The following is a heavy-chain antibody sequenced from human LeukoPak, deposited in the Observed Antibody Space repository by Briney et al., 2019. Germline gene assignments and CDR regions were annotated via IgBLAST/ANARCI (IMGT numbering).Heavy chain of an antibody. D-gene: IGHD2-2*01. CDR3: ARDTNYYYYGMDV. J-gene: IGHJ6*02. CDR1: GGSISSYY. CDR2: IYYSGST. Sequence: SETLSLTCTVSGGSISSYYWSWIRQPPGKGLEWIGYIYYSGSTNYNPSLKSRVTISVDTSKNQFSLKLSSVTAADTAVYYCARDTNYYYYGMDVWGQGTLVTVS. V-gene: IGHV4-59*01.